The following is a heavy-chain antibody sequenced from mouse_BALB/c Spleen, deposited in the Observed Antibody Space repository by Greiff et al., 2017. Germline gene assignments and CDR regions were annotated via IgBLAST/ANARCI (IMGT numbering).Heavy chain of an antibody. CDR3: ARGLSHGMDY. D-gene: IGHD3-3*01. CDR2: ISSGGSYT. CDR1: GFTFSSYG. V-gene: IGHV5-6*01. Sequence: EVKLMESGGDLVKPGGSLKLSCAASGFTFSSYGMSWVRQTPDKRLEWVATISSGGSYTYYPDSVKGRFTISRDNAKNTLYLQMSSLKSEDTAVYYCARGLSHGMDYWGQGTSVTVSS. J-gene: IGHJ4*01.